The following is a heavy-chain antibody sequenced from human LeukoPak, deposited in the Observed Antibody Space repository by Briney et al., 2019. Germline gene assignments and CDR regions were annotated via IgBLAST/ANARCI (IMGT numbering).Heavy chain of an antibody. V-gene: IGHV3-23*01. CDR3: AKKREGMAAANWFDP. CDR2: ISQSGDVT. D-gene: IGHD6-13*01. J-gene: IGHJ5*02. Sequence: GGSLRLSCEASGFTFSSHAMSWVRQGPGKGLEWVSVISQSGDVTYYADSVKGRFTISRDNSKSTLYLQVSSLRAEDTAVYYCAKKREGMAAANWFDPWGQGTLVTVPS. CDR1: GFTFSSHA.